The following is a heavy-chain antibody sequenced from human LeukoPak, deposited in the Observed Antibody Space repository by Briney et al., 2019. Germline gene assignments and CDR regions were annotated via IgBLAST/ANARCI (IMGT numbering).Heavy chain of an antibody. J-gene: IGHJ4*02. CDR3: ARDALSLNTARGFLDY. CDR2: IYYSGST. D-gene: IGHD5-18*01. CDR1: GGSISSSSYY. Sequence: PSETLSLTCTVSGGSISSSSYYWGWIRQPPGKGLEWIGSIYYSGSTYYNPSLKSRVTISVDTSKNQFSLKLSSVTAADTAVYYCARDALSLNTARGFLDYWGQGTLVTVSS. V-gene: IGHV4-39*07.